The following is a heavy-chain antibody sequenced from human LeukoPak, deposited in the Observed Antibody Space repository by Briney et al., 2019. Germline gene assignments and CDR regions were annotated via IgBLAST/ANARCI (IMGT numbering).Heavy chain of an antibody. CDR2: ISYDRSIT. V-gene: IGHV3-30*04. Sequence: GGSLRLSCAASGFTFNNHAMHWVRQAPGKGLEWVAVISYDRSITYYADSVKGRFTISRDNAKNSLYLQMISLRAEDTAVYYCASGSGGSYYFDYWGQGTLVTFSS. CDR3: ASGSGGSYYFDY. CDR1: GFTFNNHA. J-gene: IGHJ4*02. D-gene: IGHD2-15*01.